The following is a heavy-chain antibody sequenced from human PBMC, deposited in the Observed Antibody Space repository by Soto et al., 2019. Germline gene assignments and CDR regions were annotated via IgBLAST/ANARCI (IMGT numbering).Heavy chain of an antibody. D-gene: IGHD3-3*01. J-gene: IGHJ6*02. CDR3: ARGNFWSGYYTEPYGMDV. CDR1: GYTFTSSG. Sequence: ASVKVSCKASGYTFTSSGISWVRQAPGQGLEWMGWISAYNGNTNYAQKLQGRVTMTTDTSTSTAYMELRSLRSDDTAVYYCARGNFWSGYYTEPYGMDVWGQGTTVTVSS. V-gene: IGHV1-18*01. CDR2: ISAYNGNT.